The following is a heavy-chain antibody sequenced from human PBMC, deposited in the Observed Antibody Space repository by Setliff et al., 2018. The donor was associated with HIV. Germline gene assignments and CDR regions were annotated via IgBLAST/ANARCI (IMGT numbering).Heavy chain of an antibody. Sequence: PSETLSLTCTVSGASISSHYWSWIRQPPGKGLEWIGYIFYSGSTYCNPSLKSRVTISVDTSKNQFSLKLSSVTAADTAVYYCARVIGSPAGPPYYYYYYMDVWGKGTTVTVSS. V-gene: IGHV4-59*11. CDR2: IFYSGST. D-gene: IGHD2-2*01. CDR3: ARVIGSPAGPPYYYYYYMDV. CDR1: GASISSHY. J-gene: IGHJ6*03.